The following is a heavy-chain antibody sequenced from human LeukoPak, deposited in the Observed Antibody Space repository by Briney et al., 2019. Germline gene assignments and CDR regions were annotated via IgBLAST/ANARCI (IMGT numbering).Heavy chain of an antibody. CDR2: MYYSGST. J-gene: IGHJ4*02. D-gene: IGHD1-26*01. CDR1: GGSISSYY. Sequence: KRSETLSLTCTVSGGSISSYYWSWIRQPPGKGLEWFGYMYYSGSTNYNPSLKSRVTISVDTSKNQFYLKLSSVAAADTAVYYCVRGRELWLSRWCHFDYWGQGTLVTVSS. V-gene: IGHV4-59*01. CDR3: VRGRELWLSRWCHFDY.